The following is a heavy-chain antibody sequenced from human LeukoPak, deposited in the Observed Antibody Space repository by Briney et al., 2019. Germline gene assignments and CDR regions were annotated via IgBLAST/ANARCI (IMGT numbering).Heavy chain of an antibody. V-gene: IGHV3-7*03. CDR2: TRQDGNAN. CDR3: ARHYDILTGPFPYY. Sequence: GGSLRLSCAASAFTSSNYWMSWVRQAPGKGRKGVANTRQDGNANYYVGSVRGRFTISRDNAKNSLYLQMNSLRAEDTAVYYCARHYDILTGPFPYYWGQGTLVTVSS. J-gene: IGHJ4*02. CDR1: AFTSSNYW. D-gene: IGHD3-9*01.